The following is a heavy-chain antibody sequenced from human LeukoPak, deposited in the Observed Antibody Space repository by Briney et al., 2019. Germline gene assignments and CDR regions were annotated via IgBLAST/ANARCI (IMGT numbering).Heavy chain of an antibody. CDR1: GGSISSYY. CDR3: AREAVAGTSFDY. Sequence: SETLSLTCTVSGGSISSYYWSWIRQPPGKGLEWIGYIYYSGSTNYNPSLKSRVTISVDTSKNQFSLKLSSVTAADAAVYYCAREAVAGTSFDYWGQGTLVTVSS. J-gene: IGHJ4*02. D-gene: IGHD6-19*01. CDR2: IYYSGST. V-gene: IGHV4-59*01.